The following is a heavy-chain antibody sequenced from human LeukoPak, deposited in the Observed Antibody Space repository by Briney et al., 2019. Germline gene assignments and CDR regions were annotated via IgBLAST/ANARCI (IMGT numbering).Heavy chain of an antibody. CDR1: GFTLSSCW. Sequence: GGSLRLSCAASGFTLSSCWMSWVPQSPGEGLEGVANIKKDGSEKYYVDSVKGRFTISRDNDKNSLFLQMTSLGAEDTAVYYCARVGGRYSPLGYWGQGTLVTVSS. D-gene: IGHD3-16*02. J-gene: IGHJ1*01. CDR2: IKKDGSEK. CDR3: ARVGGRYSPLGY. V-gene: IGHV3-7*01.